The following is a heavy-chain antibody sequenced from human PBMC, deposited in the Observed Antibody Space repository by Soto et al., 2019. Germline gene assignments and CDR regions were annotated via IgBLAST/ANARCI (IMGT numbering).Heavy chain of an antibody. V-gene: IGHV4-39*01. D-gene: IGHD2-21*01. J-gene: IGHJ4*02. CDR1: GGSISSSSYY. CDR2: IYYSGST. CDR3: ASTYCGGDCFDY. Sequence: QLQLQESGPGLVKPSETLSLTCTVSGGSISSSSYYWGWIRQPPGKGLEWIGSIYYSGSTYYNPSLKSRVTISVDTSKNQFSLKLSSVTAADTAVYYCASTYCGGDCFDYWGQGTLVTVSS.